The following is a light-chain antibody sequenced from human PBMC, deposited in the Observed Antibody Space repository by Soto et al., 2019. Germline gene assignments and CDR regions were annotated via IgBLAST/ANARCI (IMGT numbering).Light chain of an antibody. V-gene: IGLV1-47*01. CDR2: KSD. CDR3: VAWDDSLSGVV. J-gene: IGLJ3*02. Sequence: QSVLTQPPSASGTPGQRVTISCSGGSSNIGGNHVHWYHQLPGAAPTLLMYKSDQRPSGVPDRFSGSKSGTSASLVISGLRSEDEADYYCVAWDDSLSGVVFGGGTKLTVL. CDR1: SSNIGGNH.